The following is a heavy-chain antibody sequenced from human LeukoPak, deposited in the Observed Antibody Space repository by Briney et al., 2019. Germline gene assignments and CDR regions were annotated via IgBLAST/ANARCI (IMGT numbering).Heavy chain of an antibody. CDR3: ARDYYGSGSYYNLLAFPRYYYYGMDV. D-gene: IGHD3-10*01. CDR1: GFTFSSYA. CDR2: IWYDGSNK. J-gene: IGHJ6*02. Sequence: PGGSLRLSCAASGFTFSSYAMHWVRQAPGKGLEWVAVIWYDGSNKYYADSVKGRFTISRDNSKNTLYLQMNSLRAEDTAVYYCARDYYGSGSYYNLLAFPRYYYYGMDVWGQGTTVTVSS. V-gene: IGHV3-33*08.